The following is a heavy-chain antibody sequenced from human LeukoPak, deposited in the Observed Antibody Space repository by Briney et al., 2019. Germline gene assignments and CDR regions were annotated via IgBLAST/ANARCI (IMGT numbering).Heavy chain of an antibody. CDR1: GFTFSSYY. CDR3: ARRYGGNFDY. CDR2: ISRSSSTI. V-gene: IGHV3-48*02. D-gene: IGHD3-10*01. J-gene: IGHJ4*02. Sequence: GGSLRLSCAGSGFTFSSYYMIWVRQAPGKGLEWVSYISRSSSTIYYADSVKGRFTISRDNAKNSLYLQMNSLRDEDTAVYYCARRYGGNFDYWGQGTLVTVSS.